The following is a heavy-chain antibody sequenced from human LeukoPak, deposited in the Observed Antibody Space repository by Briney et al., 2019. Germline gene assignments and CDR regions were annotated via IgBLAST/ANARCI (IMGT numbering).Heavy chain of an antibody. V-gene: IGHV1-2*02. Sequence: ASVKVSCKASGYTFTGYYMHWVQQAPGQGLEWMGWINPNSGGTNYAQKFQGRVTMTRDTSISTAYMELSRLRSDDTAVYYCARVAGDSSSWYDYWGQGTLVTVSS. J-gene: IGHJ4*02. CDR2: INPNSGGT. CDR1: GYTFTGYY. CDR3: ARVAGDSSSWYDY. D-gene: IGHD6-13*01.